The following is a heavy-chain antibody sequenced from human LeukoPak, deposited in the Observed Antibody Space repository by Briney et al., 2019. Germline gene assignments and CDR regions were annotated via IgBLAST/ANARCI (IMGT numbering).Heavy chain of an antibody. J-gene: IGHJ4*02. V-gene: IGHV4-59*01. CDR1: GGSISSNY. CDR2: IYYSGST. Sequence: SETLSLTCTVSGGSISSNYWSWIRQPPGRGLEWIGYIYYSGSTNYNPSLKSRVTISVDTSKNQFSLKLSSVTAADTAVYYCAAHYYDSFHYWGQGTLVTVSS. CDR3: AAHYYDSFHY. D-gene: IGHD3-22*01.